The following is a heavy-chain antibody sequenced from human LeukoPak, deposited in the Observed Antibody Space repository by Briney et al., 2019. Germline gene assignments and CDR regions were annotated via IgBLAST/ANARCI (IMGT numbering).Heavy chain of an antibody. CDR3: ARMYYYDSSGYSNYFDY. D-gene: IGHD3-22*01. V-gene: IGHV1-18*01. CDR2: ISAYNGNT. Sequence: ASVKVSCKASGYTFTSYGISWVRQAPGQGLEWMGWISAYNGNTNYAQKLQGRVTMTTDTSTSTAYMELRSLRSDDTAVYYCARMYYYDSSGYSNYFDYWGQGTLVTVSS. J-gene: IGHJ4*02. CDR1: GYTFTSYG.